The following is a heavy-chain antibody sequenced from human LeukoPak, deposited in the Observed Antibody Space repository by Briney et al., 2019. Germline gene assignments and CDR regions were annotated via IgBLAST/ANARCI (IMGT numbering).Heavy chain of an antibody. Sequence: GGSLRLSCAASGFTFSNYAMSWVRQAPGKGLEWVSLMSGTGGSTYYADSVKGRFTISRDNPKNSLYLQMNNLRADDTAVYYCTRDTDGSLDYWGQGILVTVAS. CDR3: TRDTDGSLDY. CDR1: GFTFSNYA. J-gene: IGHJ4*02. V-gene: IGHV3-23*01. D-gene: IGHD1-26*01. CDR2: MSGTGGST.